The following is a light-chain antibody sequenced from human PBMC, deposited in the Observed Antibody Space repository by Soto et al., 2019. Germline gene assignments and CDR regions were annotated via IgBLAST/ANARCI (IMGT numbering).Light chain of an antibody. J-gene: IGLJ1*01. CDR3: SSYVDSNNLRV. CDR2: EVN. Sequence: QSVLTQPPSASASPGQSVSISCTGTSSDFGAYKYVSWYQQHPGKAPKLIIYEVNQRPSGVPDRFSGSKSGNTASLTVSGLQAEDEADYYCSSYVDSNNLRVFGTGTKVTVL. V-gene: IGLV2-8*01. CDR1: SSDFGAYKY.